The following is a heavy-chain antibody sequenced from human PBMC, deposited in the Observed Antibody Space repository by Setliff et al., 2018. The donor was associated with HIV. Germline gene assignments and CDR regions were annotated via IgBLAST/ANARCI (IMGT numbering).Heavy chain of an antibody. J-gene: IGHJ4*02. Sequence: SETLSLTCNVSGGSFIGSSFQSTWIRQAPGRGLEWIADIAYSGTTMYTNYNPSLESRVTVSEDTSKNQFSLKLSSVTAADTAIYYCARAGMGALRSLFDYWGQGTLVTVSS. CDR3: ARAGMGALRSLFDY. CDR1: GGSFIGSSFQ. V-gene: IGHV4-61*01. CDR2: IAYSGTT. D-gene: IGHD1-26*01.